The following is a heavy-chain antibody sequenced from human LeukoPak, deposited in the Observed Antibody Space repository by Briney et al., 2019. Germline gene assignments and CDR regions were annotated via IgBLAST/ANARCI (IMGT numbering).Heavy chain of an antibody. V-gene: IGHV4-39*01. J-gene: IGHJ4*02. Sequence: SETLSLTCTVSGGSISSSSYYWGWIRQPPGKGLEWIGSIYYSGSTYYNSSLKSRVTISVDTSKNQFSLKLNSVTAADTAIYYCARQTQRRITIFGVVIRDYWGQGTQVTVSS. CDR3: ARQTQRRITIFGVVIRDY. D-gene: IGHD3-3*01. CDR2: IYYSGST. CDR1: GGSISSSSYY.